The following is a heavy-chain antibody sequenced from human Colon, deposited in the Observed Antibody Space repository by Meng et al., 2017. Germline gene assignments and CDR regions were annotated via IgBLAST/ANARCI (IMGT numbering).Heavy chain of an antibody. Sequence: GQLQGSGPGLVRPSETLSLTCTVSGASVSSDSHYWSWIRQSPGKGLEWIGYIYYTGNTNYNPSLASRVSMSLDTSKNHFSLHLTSVTAADTAIYYCARVNGDFDEAWFDPWGQGTLVTVSS. V-gene: IGHV4-61*03. CDR1: GASVSSDSHY. CDR2: IYYTGNT. CDR3: ARVNGDFDEAWFDP. D-gene: IGHD4-17*01. J-gene: IGHJ5*02.